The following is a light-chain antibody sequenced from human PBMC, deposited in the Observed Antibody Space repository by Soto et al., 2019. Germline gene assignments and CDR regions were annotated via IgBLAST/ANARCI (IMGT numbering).Light chain of an antibody. CDR1: QTIMTF. Sequence: DIQMTQSPSSLSASVGDEVTITCRASQTIMTFLNWYQLKPGKPPRLLIYAASSLQSGVPSRFSGSGSGTDFTLTISSLQPEDVATYYCQKYNSAPWTFGQGTKVDIK. J-gene: IGKJ1*01. CDR3: QKYNSAPWT. V-gene: IGKV1-39*01. CDR2: AAS.